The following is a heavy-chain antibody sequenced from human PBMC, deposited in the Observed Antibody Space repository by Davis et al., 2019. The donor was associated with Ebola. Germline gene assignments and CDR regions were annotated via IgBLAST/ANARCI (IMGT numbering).Heavy chain of an antibody. CDR1: GFSVSNKY. CDR2: IYSGGSK. D-gene: IGHD5-12*01. J-gene: IGHJ4*02. CDR3: AGGGYTGFRDS. Sequence: PGGSLRLSCAVSGFSVSNKYVSWVRQAPGKGLEWVSVIYSGGSKYYADSVKGRFTISRDKSRNTVYLQMDSLRADDTAFYYCAGGGYTGFRDSWDQGTLVTVSS. V-gene: IGHV3-53*01.